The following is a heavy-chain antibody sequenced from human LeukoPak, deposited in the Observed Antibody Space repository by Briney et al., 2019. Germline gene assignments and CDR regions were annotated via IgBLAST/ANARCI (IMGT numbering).Heavy chain of an antibody. D-gene: IGHD1-26*01. Sequence: SSVKVSCKASTYTFTDYYVHWVRQAPGQGLEWMGWINPNSGGTNYAQKFQDRVTVTRDTSISTAYMELSRLRSDDTAVYYCARGRGGNYPWWFDYWGQGTLVTVSS. J-gene: IGHJ4*02. CDR2: INPNSGGT. V-gene: IGHV1-2*02. CDR3: ARGRGGNYPWWFDY. CDR1: TYTFTDYY.